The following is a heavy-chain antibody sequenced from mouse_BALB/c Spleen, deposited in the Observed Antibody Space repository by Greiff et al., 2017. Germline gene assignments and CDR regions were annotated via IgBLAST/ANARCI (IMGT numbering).Heavy chain of an antibody. Sequence: QVQLQQSGAELVKPGASVKLSCKASGYTFTSYYMYWVKQRPGQGLEWIGEINPSNGGTNFYEKFKSKATLTVDKSSSTAYMQLSSLTSEDSAVYYCTRSGGNYWYFDVWGAGTTVTVSS. CDR2: INPSNGGT. V-gene: IGHV1S81*02. J-gene: IGHJ1*01. D-gene: IGHD1-3*01. CDR1: GYTFTSYY. CDR3: TRSGGNYWYFDV.